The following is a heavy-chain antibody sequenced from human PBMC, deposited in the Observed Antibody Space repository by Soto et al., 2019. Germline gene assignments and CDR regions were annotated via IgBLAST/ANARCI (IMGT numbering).Heavy chain of an antibody. J-gene: IGHJ4*02. D-gene: IGHD4-17*01. CDR3: ARVGEGSNVPPFDY. V-gene: IGHV1-18*01. Sequence: ASVKVSCKASGGTFSSYAISWVRQAPGQGLEWMGWISAYNGNTNYAQKLQGRVTMTTDTSTSTAYMELRSLRSDDTAVYYCARVGEGSNVPPFDYWGQGTLVTVSS. CDR1: GGTFSSYA. CDR2: ISAYNGNT.